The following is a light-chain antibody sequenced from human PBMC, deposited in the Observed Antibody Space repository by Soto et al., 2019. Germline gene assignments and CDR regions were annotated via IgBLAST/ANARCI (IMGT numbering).Light chain of an antibody. J-gene: IGKJ1*01. V-gene: IGKV3-20*01. Sequence: EIVLTQSPGTLSLSPGERATLSCRASQSVGISYLAWYQQKPGQAPRLLIYGASSRATGIPDRFSGSGSGTDFTLTISRLEPEDFVVYYCQQYGYSPPWTFGQGTKVEIQ. CDR1: QSVGISY. CDR2: GAS. CDR3: QQYGYSPPWT.